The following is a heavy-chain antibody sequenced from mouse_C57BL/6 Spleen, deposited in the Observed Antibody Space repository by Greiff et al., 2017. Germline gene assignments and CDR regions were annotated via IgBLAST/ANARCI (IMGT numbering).Heavy chain of an antibody. CDR1: GYTFTDYY. J-gene: IGHJ3*01. V-gene: IGHV1-26*01. Sequence: EVQLQQSGPELVKPGDSVKISCKASGYTFTDYYMNWVKQSHGKSLEWIGDINPNNGGTSYNQKFKGKATLTVDKSSSTAYMELRSLTSEDSAVYYCAGGGTYWGQGTLVTVSA. CDR3: AGGGTY. CDR2: INPNNGGT.